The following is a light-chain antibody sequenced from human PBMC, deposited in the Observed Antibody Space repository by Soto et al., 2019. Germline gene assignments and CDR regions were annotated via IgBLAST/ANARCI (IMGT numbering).Light chain of an antibody. V-gene: IGKV1-39*01. CDR1: QSISSY. CDR3: QQSYSTLSIT. CDR2: AAS. J-gene: IGKJ5*01. Sequence: DIQMTQSPSSLSASVGDRVTMTCRASQSISSYLNWYQQKSWKAPKLLIYAASSLQSGVPSRFSGSGSGTDFTLTISSLQPEDFAAYYCQQSYSTLSITFGQGTRLEI.